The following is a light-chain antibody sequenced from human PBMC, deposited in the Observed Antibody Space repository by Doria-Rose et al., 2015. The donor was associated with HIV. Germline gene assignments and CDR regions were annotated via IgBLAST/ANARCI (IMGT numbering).Light chain of an antibody. CDR2: AAS. CDR3: QQSYSTPLT. V-gene: IGKV1-39*01. J-gene: IGKJ4*01. Sequence: DIRLTQPPSSLSASVGDRVTITCRASQSTGSFLHWYQQKPGKDPKLLIYAASSVQNGVPSRFSGSRSGTEITLTISSLQPEDFATYFCQQSYSTPLTFVGGTKVEIK. CDR1: QSTGSF.